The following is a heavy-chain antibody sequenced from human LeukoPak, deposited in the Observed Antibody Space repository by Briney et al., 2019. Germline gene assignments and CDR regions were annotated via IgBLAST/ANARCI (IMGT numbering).Heavy chain of an antibody. CDR3: ARHLTIFGATTWFDP. J-gene: IGHJ5*02. Sequence: SETLSLTCTVSGGSISSSSYYWGWIRQPPGKGLEWIGSSYYSGSTYYNPSLKSRVTISVDTSKNQLSLKLSSVTAADTAVYYCARHLTIFGATTWFDPWGQGNLVTVSS. V-gene: IGHV4-39*01. CDR2: SYYSGST. CDR1: GGSISSSSYY. D-gene: IGHD3-3*01.